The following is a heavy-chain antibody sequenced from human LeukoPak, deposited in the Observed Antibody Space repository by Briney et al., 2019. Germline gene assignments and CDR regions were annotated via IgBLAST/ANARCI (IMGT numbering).Heavy chain of an antibody. J-gene: IGHJ1*01. V-gene: IGHV4-34*01. CDR2: INHSGST. D-gene: IGHD3-22*01. Sequence: SETLSLTCAVYGGSFSGYYWSWIRQPPGKGLEWIGEINHSGSTNYNPSLKSRVTISVDTSKNQFSLKLSSVTAADTAVYYCARVEGYYDSSGYHTGYSQHWGQGTLVTVSS. CDR1: GGSFSGYY. CDR3: ARVEGYYDSSGYHTGYSQH.